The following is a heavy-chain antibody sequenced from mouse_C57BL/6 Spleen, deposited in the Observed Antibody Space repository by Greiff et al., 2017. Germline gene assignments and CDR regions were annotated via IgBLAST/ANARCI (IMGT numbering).Heavy chain of an antibody. D-gene: IGHD1-1*01. V-gene: IGHV5-4*01. CDR2: ISAGGSYT. J-gene: IGHJ2*01. CDR1: GFTFSSYA. Sequence: EVQRVESGGGLVKPGGSLKLSCAASGFTFSSYAMSWVRQTPEKRLEWVATISAGGSYTYYPDNVKGRFTISRDNAKNNLYLQMSHLKSEDTAMYYCARYYYGSSYHFDYWGQGTTLTVSS. CDR3: ARYYYGSSYHFDY.